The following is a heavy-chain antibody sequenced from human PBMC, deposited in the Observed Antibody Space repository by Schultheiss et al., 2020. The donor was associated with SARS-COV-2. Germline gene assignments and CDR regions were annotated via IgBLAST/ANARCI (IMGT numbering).Heavy chain of an antibody. CDR3: ARDQGGWFDP. CDR2: ISYDGSNK. D-gene: IGHD1-26*01. Sequence: GGSLRLSCAASGFTFSNYAMHWVRQAPGKGLEWVAVISYDGSNKYYADSVKGRFTISRDNAKNSLYLQMNSLRTEDTAVYYCARDQGGWFDPWGQGTLVTVSS. V-gene: IGHV3-30-3*01. CDR1: GFTFSNYA. J-gene: IGHJ5*02.